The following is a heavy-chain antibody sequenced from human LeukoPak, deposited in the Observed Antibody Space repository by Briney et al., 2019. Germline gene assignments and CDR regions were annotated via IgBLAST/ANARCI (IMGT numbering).Heavy chain of an antibody. CDR3: ARDRFFGGLDY. J-gene: IGHJ4*02. V-gene: IGHV3-53*01. D-gene: IGHD3-3*01. CDR2: IYSGGST. CDR1: GFTVSSNY. Sequence: PGESLRLSCAASGFTVSSNYMSWVRQAPGKGLEWVSVIYSGGSTYYADSVKGRFTISRDNSKNTLYLQMNSLRAEGTAVYYCARDRFFGGLDYWGQGTLVTVSS.